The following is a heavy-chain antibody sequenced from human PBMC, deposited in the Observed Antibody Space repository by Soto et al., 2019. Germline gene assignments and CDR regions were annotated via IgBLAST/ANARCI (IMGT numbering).Heavy chain of an antibody. D-gene: IGHD5-18*01. V-gene: IGHV1-8*01. CDR1: GYTFTSYD. CDR2: MNPNSGNT. J-gene: IGHJ6*02. Sequence: ASVKVSCKASGYTFTSYDISWVRLATGQGLEWMGWMNPNSGNTGYAQKFQGRVTMTRNTSISTAYMELSSLRSEDTAVYYCARGGYSYGYGYYYGMDVWGQGTTVTVSS. CDR3: ARGGYSYGYGYYYGMDV.